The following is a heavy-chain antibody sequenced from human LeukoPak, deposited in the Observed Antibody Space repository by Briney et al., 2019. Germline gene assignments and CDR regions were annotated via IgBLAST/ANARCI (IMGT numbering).Heavy chain of an antibody. CDR2: IYTSGST. CDR1: GGSISSGSYY. Sequence: SETLSLTCTVSGGSISSGSYYWSWIRQPAGKGLEWIGRIYTSGSTNYNPSLKSRVTISVDTSKNQFSLKLSSVTAADTAVYYCARGLEYSYESSDYYYVGAFDIWGQGTMVIVSS. D-gene: IGHD3-22*01. V-gene: IGHV4-61*02. J-gene: IGHJ3*02. CDR3: ARGLEYSYESSDYYYVGAFDI.